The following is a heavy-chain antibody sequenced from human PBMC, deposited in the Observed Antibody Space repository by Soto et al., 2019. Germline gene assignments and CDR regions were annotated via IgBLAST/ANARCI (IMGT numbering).Heavy chain of an antibody. CDR1: GGTFGSFA. CDR3: AREGRIAAAGTTWFDP. J-gene: IGHJ5*02. CDR2: IIPIFGTA. Sequence: QVQLVQSGAEVKKPESSVKVSCKASGGTFGSFAINWVRQAPGQGLEWMGRIIPIFGTAKYAQKFLGRLTMSADDATSMAYMELSGLRSDDTAFYFCAREGRIAAAGTTWFDPWGHGTLVIVSS. V-gene: IGHV1-69*01. D-gene: IGHD6-25*01.